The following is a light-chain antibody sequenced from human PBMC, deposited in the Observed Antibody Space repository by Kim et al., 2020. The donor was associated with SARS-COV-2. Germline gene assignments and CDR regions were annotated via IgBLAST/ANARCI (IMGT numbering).Light chain of an antibody. J-gene: IGLJ2*01. CDR3: QSYDSSLSGVV. Sequence: QPVLTQPPSVSGAPGRRVTISCTGSSSNIGADYDVHWYQQLPGTAPKLLIYGNSNRPSGVPDRFSGSKSGTSASLAITGLQAEDEADYYCQSYDSSLSGVVFGGGTQLTVL. CDR2: GNS. V-gene: IGLV1-40*01. CDR1: SSNIGADYD.